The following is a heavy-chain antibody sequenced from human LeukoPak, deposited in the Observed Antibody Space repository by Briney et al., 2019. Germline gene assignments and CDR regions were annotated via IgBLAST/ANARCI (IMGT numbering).Heavy chain of an antibody. D-gene: IGHD6-19*01. CDR3: ARGSIAVAGRGSDNWFDP. CDR2: MNPNSGNT. V-gene: IGHV1-8*01. J-gene: IGHJ5*02. CDR1: GYTFTSYD. Sequence: GASVKVSCKASGYTFTSYDINWVRQATGQGLEWMGWMNPNSGNTGYAQKFQGRVNMTRNTSISTAYMELSSLRSEDTAVYYCARGSIAVAGRGSDNWFDPWGQGTLVTVSS.